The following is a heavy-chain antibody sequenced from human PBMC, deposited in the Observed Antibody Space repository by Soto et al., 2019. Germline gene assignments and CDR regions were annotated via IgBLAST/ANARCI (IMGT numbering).Heavy chain of an antibody. V-gene: IGHV3-23*01. CDR1: GFTFSTYT. CDR3: AKDSAASDSSYYYYYGMDV. J-gene: IGHJ6*02. CDR2: LGRRGAGT. Sequence: PEESPRLACGAWGFTFSTYTMTWVRQAPGKGLGSVSSLGRRGAGTYSADSVKGRFTISRDNSTDSLYLQMNSLRAEDSAIYYCAKDSAASDSSYYYYYGMDVWGPGATVSGSS.